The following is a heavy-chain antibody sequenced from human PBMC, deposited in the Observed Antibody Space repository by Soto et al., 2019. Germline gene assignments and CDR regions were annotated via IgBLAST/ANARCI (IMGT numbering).Heavy chain of an antibody. D-gene: IGHD2-8*01. J-gene: IGHJ3*01. CDR3: ARDAIPYNGRDDAFDL. Sequence: EVQLLESGGDLVHPGGTLILSCVGSGYPFGDYAMRWVRQAPGKGLEGVSASGPFEAHAPAYAASVKGRFTISRDNTMNILFPQMTNLRAGDTGVYYCARDAIPYNGRDDAFDLWGQGTVVTVSS. CDR1: GYPFGDYA. CDR2: SGPFEAHAP. V-gene: IGHV3-23*01.